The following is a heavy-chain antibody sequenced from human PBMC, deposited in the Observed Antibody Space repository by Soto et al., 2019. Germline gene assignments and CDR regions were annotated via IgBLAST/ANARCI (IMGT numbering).Heavy chain of an antibody. Sequence: QVQLQESGPGLVKSSETLSLTCTVSGGSISGYYWSWIRQPAGKGLEWIGRLYTMGSTNYNPSLQSRVTMSADTSKNEFSLKVSSVTAADTAVYFCASVRDNGLGTNRHYYGMDVWGQGTTVTVSS. CDR2: LYTMGST. D-gene: IGHD3-10*01. CDR3: ASVRDNGLGTNRHYYGMDV. CDR1: GGSISGYY. J-gene: IGHJ6*02. V-gene: IGHV4-4*07.